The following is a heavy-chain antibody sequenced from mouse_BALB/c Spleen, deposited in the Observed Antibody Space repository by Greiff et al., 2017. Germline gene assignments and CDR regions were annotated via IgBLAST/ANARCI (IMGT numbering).Heavy chain of an antibody. CDR3: ARRGAYYRYDEGAWFAY. D-gene: IGHD2-14*01. CDR1: GFSLTSYG. V-gene: IGHV2-2*02. CDR2: IWSGGST. Sequence: VQLQQSGPGLVQPSQSLSITCTVSGFSLTSYGVHWVRQSPGKGLEWLGVIWSGGSTDYNAAFISRLSISKDNSKSQVFFKMNSLQANDTAIYYCARRGAYYRYDEGAWFAYWGQGTLVTVSA. J-gene: IGHJ3*01.